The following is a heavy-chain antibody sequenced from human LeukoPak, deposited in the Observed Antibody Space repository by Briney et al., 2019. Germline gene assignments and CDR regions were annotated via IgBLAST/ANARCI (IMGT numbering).Heavy chain of an antibody. CDR2: ISSSSSYI. Sequence: PGGSLRLSCAASGFTFSSYSMNWVRQAPGKGLEWVSSISSSSSYIYYADSVKGRFTISRDNAKNSLYLQMNSLRAEDTAVHYCARAYDFWSGYHDYWGQGTLVTVSS. CDR3: ARAYDFWSGYHDY. CDR1: GFTFSSYS. D-gene: IGHD3-3*01. V-gene: IGHV3-21*01. J-gene: IGHJ4*02.